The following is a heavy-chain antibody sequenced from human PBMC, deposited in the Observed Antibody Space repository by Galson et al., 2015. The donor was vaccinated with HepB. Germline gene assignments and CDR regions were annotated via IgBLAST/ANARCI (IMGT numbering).Heavy chain of an antibody. J-gene: IGHJ6*02. D-gene: IGHD6-13*01. CDR3: AGAGTDYYYGMDV. CDR2: IIPTLGIA. Sequence: SVKVSCKASGGTFSSYTISWVRQAPGQGLEWMGRIIPTLGIANYTQKFQGRVTITADKSTSTACMELSSLRSEDTAVYYCAGAGTDYYYGMDVWGQGTTVTVSS. V-gene: IGHV1-69*02. CDR1: GGTFSSYT.